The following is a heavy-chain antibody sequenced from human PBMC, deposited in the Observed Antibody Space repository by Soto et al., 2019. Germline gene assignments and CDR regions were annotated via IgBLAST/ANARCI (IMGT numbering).Heavy chain of an antibody. CDR2: ISYDGSNK. CDR1: GFTFSSYG. V-gene: IGHV3-30*18. J-gene: IGHJ4*02. D-gene: IGHD5-12*01. Sequence: HPGGSLRLSCAASGFTFSSYGMHWVRQAPGKGLEWVAVISYDGSNKYYADSVKGRFTISRDNSKNTLYLQMNSLRAEDTAVYYCEKERLVATFDYWGQGTLVTVSS. CDR3: EKERLVATFDY.